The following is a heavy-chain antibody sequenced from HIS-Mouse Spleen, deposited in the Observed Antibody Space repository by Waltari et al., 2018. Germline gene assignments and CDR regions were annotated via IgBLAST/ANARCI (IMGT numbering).Heavy chain of an antibody. CDR2: IYHSGST. CDR1: GYSISSVYY. Sequence: QVQLQESGPGLVKPSETLSLTCTVSGYSISSVYYWGWIRQPPGKGLEWIGSIYHSGSTYDNPSLKSRVTISVDTSKNQFSLKLSSVTAADTAVYYCAREPHLQLELAFDIWGQGTMVTVSS. J-gene: IGHJ3*02. V-gene: IGHV4-38-2*02. D-gene: IGHD1-1*01. CDR3: AREPHLQLELAFDI.